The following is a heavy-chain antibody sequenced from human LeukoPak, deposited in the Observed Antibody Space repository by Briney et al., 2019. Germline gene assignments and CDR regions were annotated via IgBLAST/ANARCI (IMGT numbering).Heavy chain of an antibody. V-gene: IGHV3-21*01. CDR2: ISSSSSYI. Sequence: GGSLRLSCAASGFTFSSYWMSWVRQAPGKGLEWVSSISSSSSYIYYADSVKGRFTISRDNAKNSLYLQMNSLRAEDTAVYYSARGLEFYYYYMDVWGKGTTVTVSS. D-gene: IGHD1-1*01. CDR3: ARGLEFYYYYMDV. J-gene: IGHJ6*03. CDR1: GFTFSSYW.